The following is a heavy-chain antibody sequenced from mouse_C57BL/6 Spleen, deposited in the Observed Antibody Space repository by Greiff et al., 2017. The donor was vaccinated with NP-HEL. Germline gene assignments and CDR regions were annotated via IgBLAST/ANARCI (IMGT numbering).Heavy chain of an antibody. J-gene: IGHJ2*01. V-gene: IGHV5-6*01. CDR3: ARQGGSSWYFDY. CDR2: ISSGGSYT. Sequence: EVMLVESGGDLVKPGGSLKLSCAASGFTFSSYGMSWVRQTPDKRLEWVATISSGGSYTYYPDSVKGRFTISRDNAKNTLYLQMSSLKSEDTAMYYCARQGGSSWYFDYWGQGTTLTVSS. CDR1: GFTFSSYG. D-gene: IGHD1-1*01.